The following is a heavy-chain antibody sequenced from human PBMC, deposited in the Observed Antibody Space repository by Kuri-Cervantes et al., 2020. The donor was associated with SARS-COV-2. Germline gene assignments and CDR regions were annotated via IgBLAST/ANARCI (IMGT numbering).Heavy chain of an antibody. CDR3: AKVREGDDGGYRYHVDY. CDR1: GFTFSSYA. D-gene: IGHD1-14*01. Sequence: GESRKSSCAASGFTFSSYAMNWVRQAPGKGLEWVSATSGSGGRTYYADSVKGRFTISRDNSKNTLYLQVNSLRAEDTAVYYCAKVREGDDGGYRYHVDYWGQGTLVTVSS. V-gene: IGHV3-23*01. J-gene: IGHJ4*02. CDR2: TSGSGGRT.